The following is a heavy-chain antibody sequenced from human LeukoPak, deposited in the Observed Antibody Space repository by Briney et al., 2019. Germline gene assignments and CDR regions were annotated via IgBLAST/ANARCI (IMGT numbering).Heavy chain of an antibody. J-gene: IGHJ4*02. D-gene: IGHD4-17*01. CDR3: ATGDYFEPYYFDY. Sequence: PGGSLRLSCAASGFTFSSYSMNWVRQAPGKGLEWVSYISSSSTIYYADSVKGRFTISRDNAKNPLYLQMNSLRDEDTAVYYCATGDYFEPYYFDYWGQGTLVTVSS. V-gene: IGHV3-48*02. CDR2: ISSSSTI. CDR1: GFTFSSYS.